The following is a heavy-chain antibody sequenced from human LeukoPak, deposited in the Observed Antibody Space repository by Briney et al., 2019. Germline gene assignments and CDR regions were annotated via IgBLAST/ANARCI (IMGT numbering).Heavy chain of an antibody. CDR2: IYHSGST. CDR3: ARLPPRRTRDIVVVPAAVVDY. J-gene: IGHJ4*02. D-gene: IGHD2-2*01. V-gene: IGHV4-38-2*01. CDR1: GYSISSGYD. Sequence: SETLSLTCAVSGYSISSGYDWGWIRQPPGKGLEWIGSIYHSGSTYYNPSLKSRVTISVDTSKNQFSLKLSSVTAADTAVYYCARLPPRRTRDIVVVPAAVVDYWGQGTLVTVSS.